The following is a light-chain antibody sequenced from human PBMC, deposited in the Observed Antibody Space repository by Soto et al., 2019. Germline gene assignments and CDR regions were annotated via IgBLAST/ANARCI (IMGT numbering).Light chain of an antibody. CDR2: KAS. CDR3: QQYNSYSEA. CDR1: QSISSW. J-gene: IGKJ1*01. Sequence: DIQMTQSPSTLSASVGDRVTITCRASQSISSWLAWYQQKPGKAPKLLIYKASNLKSGVPSRFSGSGPGTEFTLTISSLQPDDFATYYCQQYNSYSEAFGQGTKVDIK. V-gene: IGKV1-5*03.